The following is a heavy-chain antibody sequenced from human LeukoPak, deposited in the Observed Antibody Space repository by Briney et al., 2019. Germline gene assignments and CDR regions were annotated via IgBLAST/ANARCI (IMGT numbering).Heavy chain of an antibody. J-gene: IGHJ4*02. D-gene: IGHD6-13*01. Sequence: QTGGSLRHSCAASGFTFSTYWMSWVRQAPGKGLEWVAHIKQDGSEKYYVDSVKGRFTVSRDNAKNSVYLQLSSLRTEDTAAYYCASSRWQAFDSWGQGILVTVSS. CDR2: IKQDGSEK. V-gene: IGHV3-7*02. CDR3: ASSRWQAFDS. CDR1: GFTFSTYW.